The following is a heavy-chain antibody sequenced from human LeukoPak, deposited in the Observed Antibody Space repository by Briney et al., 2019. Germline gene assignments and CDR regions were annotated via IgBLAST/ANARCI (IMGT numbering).Heavy chain of an antibody. D-gene: IGHD6-19*01. J-gene: IGHJ4*02. Sequence: ASVKVSCKASRYTFTSYAMHWVRQAPGQRLEWMGWINAGNGNTKYSQKFQGRVTITRDTSASTAYMELSSLRSEDTAVYYCARDKSHPRWSSIAVAGYFDYWGQGTLVTVSS. CDR3: ARDKSHPRWSSIAVAGYFDY. V-gene: IGHV1-3*01. CDR2: INAGNGNT. CDR1: RYTFTSYA.